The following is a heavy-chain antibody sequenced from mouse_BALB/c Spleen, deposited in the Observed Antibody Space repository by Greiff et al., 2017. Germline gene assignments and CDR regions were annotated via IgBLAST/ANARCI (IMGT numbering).Heavy chain of an antibody. Sequence: QVQLQQSGPELVKPGASVKISCKASGYAFSSSWMNWVKQRPGQGLEWIGRIYPGDGDTNYNGKFKGKATLTADKSSSTAYMQLSSLTSVDSAVYFCAREDYYFDYWGQGTTLTVSS. CDR1: GYAFSSSW. CDR2: IYPGDGDT. V-gene: IGHV1-82*01. J-gene: IGHJ2*01. CDR3: AREDYYFDY.